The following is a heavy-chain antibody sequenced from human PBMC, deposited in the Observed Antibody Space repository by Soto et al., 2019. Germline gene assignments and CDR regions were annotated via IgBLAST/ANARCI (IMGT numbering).Heavy chain of an antibody. J-gene: IGHJ4*02. D-gene: IGHD2-21*01. CDR2: ISSSGGTT. Sequence: GGSLRLSCAASGFTFSNYDISWVRQAPGKGLEWVSAISSSGGTTVYADSAKGRFTISRDNSKNTLYLQMNSLRAEDTAVYYCVSHYMTIQDYWGQGTLVTVSS. CDR1: GFTFSNYD. V-gene: IGHV3-23*01. CDR3: VSHYMTIQDY.